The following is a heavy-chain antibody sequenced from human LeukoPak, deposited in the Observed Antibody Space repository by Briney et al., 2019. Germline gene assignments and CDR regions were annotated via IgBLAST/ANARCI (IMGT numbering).Heavy chain of an antibody. CDR1: GLGRSFKETW. J-gene: IGHJ4*02. CDR2: IKGKPDGWAI. Sequence: TGGSLRLSCSASGLGRSFKETWLSWVRRAPGKGLEWIGRIKGKPDGWAIDYIAPVRGRFSISRDDSKNLVFLQMDSLKIEDTAVYYCTTDPRYWGQGTMVTVSS. CDR3: TTDPRY. V-gene: IGHV3-15*01.